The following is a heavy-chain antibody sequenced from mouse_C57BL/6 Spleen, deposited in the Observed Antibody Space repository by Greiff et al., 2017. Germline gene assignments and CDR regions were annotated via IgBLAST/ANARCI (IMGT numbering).Heavy chain of an antibody. D-gene: IGHD2-4*01. J-gene: IGHJ4*01. Sequence: VQLQQPGAELVKPGASVKLSCKASGYTFTSYWMHWVKQRPGQGLEWIGMIHPNSGSTNYNEKFKSKATLTVDKSSSTAYMQRSSLTSEYSAVYYCARCELRRDYAMDYWGQGTSLTVSS. CDR3: ARCELRRDYAMDY. CDR1: GYTFTSYW. CDR2: IHPNSGST. V-gene: IGHV1-64*01.